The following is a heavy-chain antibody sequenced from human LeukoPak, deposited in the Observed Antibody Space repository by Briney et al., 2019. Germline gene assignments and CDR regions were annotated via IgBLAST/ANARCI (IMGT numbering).Heavy chain of an antibody. CDR3: ARKPVDRCLDY. CDR1: GFTFSSYW. V-gene: IGHV3-23*01. Sequence: GGSLRLSCAASGFTFSSYWMTWVRQTPGKGLEWVSAISSGAGSTYYTDSVKGRFTISRDNSKNTLYLQMNSLRAEDTAVYYCARKPVDRCLDYWGQGTLVTVSS. CDR2: ISSGAGST. J-gene: IGHJ4*02. D-gene: IGHD2-15*01.